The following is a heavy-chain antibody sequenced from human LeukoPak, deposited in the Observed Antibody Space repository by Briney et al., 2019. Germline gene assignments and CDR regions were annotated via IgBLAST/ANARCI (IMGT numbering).Heavy chain of an antibody. CDR3: ARGYCTNGVCAISDWFDP. D-gene: IGHD2-8*01. Sequence: SETLSLTCAVYGGSFSGYYWSWIRQPPGKGLEWIGEINHSGSTNYNPSLKSRVTISVDTSKNQFSLKLSSVTAADTAVYYCARGYCTNGVCAISDWFDPWGQGTLVTVSS. V-gene: IGHV4-34*01. CDR1: GGSFSGYY. J-gene: IGHJ5*02. CDR2: INHSGST.